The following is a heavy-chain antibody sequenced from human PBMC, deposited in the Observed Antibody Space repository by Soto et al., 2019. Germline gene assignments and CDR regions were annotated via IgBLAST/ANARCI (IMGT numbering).Heavy chain of an antibody. V-gene: IGHV3-7*03. J-gene: IGHJ6*02. CDR1: GFTFSSYW. CDR2: IKQDGSEK. CDR3: ARQKLRFLEWLFTHVGMDV. D-gene: IGHD3-3*01. Sequence: EVQLVESGGGLVQPGGSLRLSCAASGFTFSSYWMSWVRQAPGKGLEWVANIKQDGSEKYYVDSVKGRFTISRDNAKNSLYLQMNSLRAEDTAVYYCARQKLRFLEWLFTHVGMDVWGQGTTVTVSS.